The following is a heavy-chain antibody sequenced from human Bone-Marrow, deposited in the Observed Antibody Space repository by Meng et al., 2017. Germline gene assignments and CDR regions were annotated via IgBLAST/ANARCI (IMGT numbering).Heavy chain of an antibody. V-gene: IGHV4-4*03. Sequence: EPGPGVVKPRGPLSLPCAVPGASINSSSWGSWVPQPPGKGLGWIGEIYHSGRTNYNPSLKSRVTISVDKSKNQFSLKLSSVTAADTAVYYCARARGIAVAEPWDYWGQGTLVTVSS. CDR2: IYHSGRT. CDR1: GASINSSSW. CDR3: ARARGIAVAEPWDY. J-gene: IGHJ4*02. D-gene: IGHD6-19*01.